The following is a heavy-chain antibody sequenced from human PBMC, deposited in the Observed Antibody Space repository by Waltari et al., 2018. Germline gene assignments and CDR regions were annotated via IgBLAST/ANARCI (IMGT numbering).Heavy chain of an antibody. CDR3: ARNSSGWSFDS. V-gene: IGHV4-38-2*02. CDR1: ADSLRSNYY. J-gene: IGHJ4*02. Sequence: QVQLQESGPGLLKPSETLSVTCTVSADSLRSNYYWGWSRQPPGKGLEWIGTLWHSGSTYYTPSLKSRVSISMDTSKNQFSLKLNSVTAADTAVYYCARNSSGWSFDSWGQGTLVTVSS. CDR2: LWHSGST. D-gene: IGHD6-19*01.